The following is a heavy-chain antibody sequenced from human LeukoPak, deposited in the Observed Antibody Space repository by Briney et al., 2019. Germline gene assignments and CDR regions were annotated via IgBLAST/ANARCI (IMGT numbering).Heavy chain of an antibody. D-gene: IGHD4-17*01. CDR1: GFTFSSYE. V-gene: IGHV3-48*03. CDR3: ARPGLNYGDYDVLASWFDY. CDR2: ISSSGRTM. Sequence: GGSLRLSCAASGFTFSSYEMNWVRQAPGKGLEWVSYISSSGRTMYYADSVKGRFTISRENAKNSLYLQMNSLRAEDTAVYYCARPGLNYGDYDVLASWFDYWGQGTLVTVSS. J-gene: IGHJ4*02.